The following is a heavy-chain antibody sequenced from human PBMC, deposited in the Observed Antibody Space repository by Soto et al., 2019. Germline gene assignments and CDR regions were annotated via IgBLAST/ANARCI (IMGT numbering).Heavy chain of an antibody. V-gene: IGHV1-18*01. J-gene: IGHJ5*02. CDR3: XXXXXXXXXXXNXVA. CDR1: GYTFSDHG. Sequence: QIQLVQSGPEVKKPGASVRVSCKASGYTFSDHGFSWVRQGPGQGLEWLGWISAYNGDTVYAQKFXDXXXMTXDTSXXTXXXXXXXXXXXXXAXXXXXXXXXXXXXXXNXVAWGQGTLVTVSS. CDR2: ISAYNGDT.